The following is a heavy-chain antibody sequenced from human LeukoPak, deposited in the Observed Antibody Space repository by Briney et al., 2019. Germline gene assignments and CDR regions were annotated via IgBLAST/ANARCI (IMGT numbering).Heavy chain of an antibody. CDR2: ISSSSSMI. V-gene: IGHV3-48*04. CDR3: ARALLLDSYFDY. D-gene: IGHD1-20*01. J-gene: IGHJ4*02. Sequence: GGSLRLSCAASGFAFSGYSMHWVRQAPGKGLEWLSYISSSSSMIYYADSVKGRFTISRDNAKNSLYLQMNSLRAEDTAVYYCARALLLDSYFDYWGQGTLVTVSS. CDR1: GFAFSGYS.